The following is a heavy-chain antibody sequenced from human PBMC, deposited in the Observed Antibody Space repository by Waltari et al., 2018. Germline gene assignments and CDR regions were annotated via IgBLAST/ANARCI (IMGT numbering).Heavy chain of an antibody. CDR1: GFTFNSYA. V-gene: IGHV3-23*04. CDR2: IRGNTGPT. D-gene: IGHD5-12*01. Sequence: QLVESGGGLVQPGGSLRLSCAASGFTFNSYAMTWVRQAPGKGLGGVVGIRGNTGPTYYADSVKGRFTISRDNSKHTLYLQMNSLRAEDTAVYYCAKDHGFSGNDYPTYLDYWGQGTSVTVSS. CDR3: AKDHGFSGNDYPTYLDY. J-gene: IGHJ4*02.